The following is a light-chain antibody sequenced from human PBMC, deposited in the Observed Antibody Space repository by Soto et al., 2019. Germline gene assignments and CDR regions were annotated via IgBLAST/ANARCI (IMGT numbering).Light chain of an antibody. Sequence: QSALTQPASVSGSPGQSITISCTGTSSDVGGYNYVSWYQHHPGKAPKLMIYDVRNRPSGVSNRFSGSKSGNTASLTVSGLQAEDEADYYCSSYTSSSTHVVFGGGTKVTVL. J-gene: IGLJ2*01. CDR3: SSYTSSSTHVV. V-gene: IGLV2-14*03. CDR2: DVR. CDR1: SSDVGGYNY.